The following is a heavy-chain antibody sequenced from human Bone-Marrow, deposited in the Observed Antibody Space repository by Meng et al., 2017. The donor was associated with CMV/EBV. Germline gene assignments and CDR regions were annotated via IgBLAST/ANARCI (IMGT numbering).Heavy chain of an antibody. Sequence: SVKVSCKASGGTFSSYAISWVRQAPGQGLEWMGGIIPIFGTANYAQKFQGRVTITTDESTSTAYMELSSLRSEDTAVYYCARDGCSSTSCYTGVPYNWSDPWGQGTLVTVSS. CDR3: ARDGCSSTSCYTGVPYNWSDP. V-gene: IGHV1-69*05. CDR2: IIPIFGTA. J-gene: IGHJ5*02. D-gene: IGHD2-2*02. CDR1: GGTFSSYA.